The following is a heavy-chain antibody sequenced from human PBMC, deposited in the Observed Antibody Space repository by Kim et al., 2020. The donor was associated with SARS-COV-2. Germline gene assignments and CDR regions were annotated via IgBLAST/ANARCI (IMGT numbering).Heavy chain of an antibody. V-gene: IGHV3-30*04. CDR2: ISYDGSNK. CDR1: GFTFSSYA. Sequence: GGSLRLSCAASGFTFSSYAMHWVRQAPGKGLEWVAVISYDGSNKYYADSVKGRFTISRDNSKNTLYLQMNSLRAEDTAVYYCARAPYSSGWYPYYYYGMDEWGQGTTVTVS. CDR3: ARAPYSSGWYPYYYYGMDE. D-gene: IGHD6-19*01. J-gene: IGHJ6*02.